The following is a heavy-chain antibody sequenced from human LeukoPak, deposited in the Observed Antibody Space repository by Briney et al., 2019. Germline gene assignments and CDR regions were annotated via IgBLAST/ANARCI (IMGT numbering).Heavy chain of an antibody. CDR2: ISYDGSNK. D-gene: IGHD3-22*01. V-gene: IGHV3-30*04. J-gene: IGHJ4*02. CDR1: GFTFSSYA. CDR3: ARDTYDSSGYYFVY. Sequence: GGSLRLPCAASGFTFSSYAMHWVRQAPGKGLEWVAVISYDGSNKYYADSVKGRFTISRDNSKNTLYLQMNSLRAEDTAVYYCARDTYDSSGYYFVYWGQGTLVTVSS.